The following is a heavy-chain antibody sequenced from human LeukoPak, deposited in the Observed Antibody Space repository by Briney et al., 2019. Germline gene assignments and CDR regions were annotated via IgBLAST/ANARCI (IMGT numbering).Heavy chain of an antibody. J-gene: IGHJ6*03. CDR3: ARDNGDYYSYYYMDV. CDR2: IYTSGST. D-gene: IGHD4-17*01. Sequence: PSQTLSLTCTVSGGSISSGSYYWSWIRQPAGKGLEWIGRIYTSGSTNYNPSLKSRVTISMDTSKNQFSLRVNSLTAADTAVYYCARDNGDYYSYYYMDVWGKGTTVTISS. V-gene: IGHV4-61*02. CDR1: GGSISSGSYY.